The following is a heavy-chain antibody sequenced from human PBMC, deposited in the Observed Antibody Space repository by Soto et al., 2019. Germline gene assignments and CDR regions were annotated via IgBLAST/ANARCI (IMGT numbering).Heavy chain of an antibody. D-gene: IGHD4-17*01. V-gene: IGHV3-48*02. CDR2: ISRDSSRI. CDR1: GFTFNTYD. Sequence: EVQLVESGGGLVQPGGSLRLSCAGSGFTFNTYDMNWVRQAPGKGLEGVAFISRDSSRIFYADSVRGRFAISRDNAKNSLHLQMSSLRDEDTAVYYCARDEGTVTSYFYYYAMDVWGQGTTVTVSS. CDR3: ARDEGTVTSYFYYYAMDV. J-gene: IGHJ6*02.